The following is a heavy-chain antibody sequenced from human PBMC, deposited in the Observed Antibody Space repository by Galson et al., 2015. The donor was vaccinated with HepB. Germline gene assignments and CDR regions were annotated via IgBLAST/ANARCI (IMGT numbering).Heavy chain of an antibody. V-gene: IGHV3-33*01. CDR3: ARDTKMFTGIDYMDV. CDR2: IWHDGSKT. Sequence: SLRLSCAPSGFTLPNHGIHWVRQAPGKGLEWVAVIWHDGSKTIYVDSVRGRFTITRDNSENMAHLQMNSLRAEDTAVYYCARDTKMFTGIDYMDVWGKGTAVIVSS. CDR1: GFTLPNHG. J-gene: IGHJ6*03. D-gene: IGHD1-1*01.